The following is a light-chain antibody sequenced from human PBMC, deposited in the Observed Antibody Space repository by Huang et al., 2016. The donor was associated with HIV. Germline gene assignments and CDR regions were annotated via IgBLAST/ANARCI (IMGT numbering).Light chain of an antibody. J-gene: IGKJ1*01. V-gene: IGKV2-30*02. Sequence: DVVLTQSPLSLPVTLGQPASISCKSSHSLLHSDGNTYLNWFLQRPGQSPRRLIYKVSNRDVGVPARFSGSGSGADFTLTISRVEADDIGVYYCMQGTHWPQTFGQGTEVEVK. CDR2: KVS. CDR3: MQGTHWPQT. CDR1: HSLLHSDGNTY.